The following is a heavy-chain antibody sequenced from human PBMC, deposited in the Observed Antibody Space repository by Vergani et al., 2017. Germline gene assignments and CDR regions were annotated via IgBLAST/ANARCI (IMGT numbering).Heavy chain of an antibody. CDR2: IYHSGST. Sequence: QVQLQESVPGLVKPSETLSLTCAVSGYSISSGYYWGSIRQPPGKGLEWIVSIYHSGSTYFNPSLKSRVTISVDTSKNQLSLKLSSVTAADTALYYCATYLDTAMVPMATGGVNWYFDVWGRGTLVTVSS. J-gene: IGHJ2*01. D-gene: IGHD5-18*01. CDR1: GYSISSGYY. V-gene: IGHV4-38-2*01. CDR3: ATYLDTAMVPMATGGVNWYFDV.